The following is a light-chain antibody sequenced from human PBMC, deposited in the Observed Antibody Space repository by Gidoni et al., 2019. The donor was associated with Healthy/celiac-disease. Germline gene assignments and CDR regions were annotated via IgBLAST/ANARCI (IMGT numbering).Light chain of an antibody. V-gene: IGKV3-15*01. J-gene: IGKJ1*01. CDR3: QQYNSWPRT. CDR2: GAS. CDR1: QSVSSN. Sequence: DIVMTQSPATLSVSPGERVTLTCRASQSVSSNLAWYQQKPGKAPKLLIYGASTRDTGIPARFSGSGSGTEFTLTISSLQSEDFAVYYCQQYNSWPRTFGQGTKVEIK.